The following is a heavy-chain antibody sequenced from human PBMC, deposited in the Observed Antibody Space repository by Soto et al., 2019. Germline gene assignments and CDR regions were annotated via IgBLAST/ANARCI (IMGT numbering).Heavy chain of an antibody. V-gene: IGHV1-69*06. D-gene: IGHD3-16*01. CDR1: GGTFSSYA. Sequence: GASVKFSCKASGGTFSSYAISWVRQAPGQGLEWMGGIIPIFGTANYAQKFQGRVTITADKSTSTAYMELSSLRSEDTAVYYCARDLMGGHYYYGMDVWGQGTTVTVSS. CDR3: ARDLMGGHYYYGMDV. CDR2: IIPIFGTA. J-gene: IGHJ6*02.